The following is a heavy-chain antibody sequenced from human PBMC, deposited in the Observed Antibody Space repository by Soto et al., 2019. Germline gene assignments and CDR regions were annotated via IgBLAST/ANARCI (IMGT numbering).Heavy chain of an antibody. CDR1: GGTFSSYT. D-gene: IGHD6-13*01. V-gene: IGHV1-69*02. Sequence: QVQLVQSGAEVKKPGSSVKVSCKASGGTFSSYTINWVRQAPGQGLEWMGRIIPILGIANYAQKFQGKVTITAEKSTSTAYMELSSLRSEDTAVYYCARTAAGYWYFDLWGRGTLVTVSS. J-gene: IGHJ2*01. CDR3: ARTAAGYWYFDL. CDR2: IIPILGIA.